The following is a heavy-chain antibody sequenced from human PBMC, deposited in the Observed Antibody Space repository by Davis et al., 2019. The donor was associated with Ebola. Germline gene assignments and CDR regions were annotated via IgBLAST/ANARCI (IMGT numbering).Heavy chain of an antibody. CDR2: ISSSSSTI. D-gene: IGHD5-18*01. V-gene: IGHV3-48*01. Sequence: GESLKISCAASGFTFSSYSMNWVRQAPGNGLEWVSYISSSSSTIYYADSVKGRFTISRDNAKNSLYLQMNSLRAEDTAVYYCARDQRGYSYGYFDYWGQGTLVTVSS. CDR1: GFTFSSYS. J-gene: IGHJ4*02. CDR3: ARDQRGYSYGYFDY.